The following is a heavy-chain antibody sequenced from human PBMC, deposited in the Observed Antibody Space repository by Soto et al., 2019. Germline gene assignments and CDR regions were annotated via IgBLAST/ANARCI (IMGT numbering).Heavy chain of an antibody. V-gene: IGHV4-61*01. D-gene: IGHD3-16*01. CDR1: GGSVSSGSYY. CDR2: IYYSGST. Sequence: PSETLSLTCTVSGGSVSSGSYYWSWIRQPPGKGLEWIGYIYYSGSTNYNPSLKSRVTISVDTSKNQFSLKLSSVTAADTAVYYCARDTLNVYYYCCMYVWGHWTTVSVSS. CDR3: ARDTLNVYYYCCMYV. J-gene: IGHJ6*02.